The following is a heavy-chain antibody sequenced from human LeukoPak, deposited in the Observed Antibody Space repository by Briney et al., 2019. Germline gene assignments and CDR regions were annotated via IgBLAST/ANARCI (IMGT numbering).Heavy chain of an antibody. CDR1: GFTFSSYA. Sequence: PGGSLRPSCAASGFTFSSYAMSLVRQATGKGLEWVSAMSGSGGSTYYADSVKGRFTISRDNSKNTLYLQMNSLRAEDTAVYYCAKEIGSGSYYNNWFDPWGQGTLVTVSS. CDR2: MSGSGGST. D-gene: IGHD3-10*01. V-gene: IGHV3-23*01. J-gene: IGHJ5*02. CDR3: AKEIGSGSYYNNWFDP.